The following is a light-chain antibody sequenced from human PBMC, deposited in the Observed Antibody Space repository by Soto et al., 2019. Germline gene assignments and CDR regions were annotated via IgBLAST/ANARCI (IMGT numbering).Light chain of an antibody. Sequence: DIGMTQSPDSLAVSPGERATINCKSSQSLLFISNNRNYLAWYQQKPGQPPKLLIYWASTRGSGVPDRFSGSGSGTDFTLTISSLQADDVAVYYCQQYYSSPQTFGQGTKVDIK. CDR1: QSLLFISNNRNY. J-gene: IGKJ1*01. V-gene: IGKV4-1*01. CDR2: WAS. CDR3: QQYYSSPQT.